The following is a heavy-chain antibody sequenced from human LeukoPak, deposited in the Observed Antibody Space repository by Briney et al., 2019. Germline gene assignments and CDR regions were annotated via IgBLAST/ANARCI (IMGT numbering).Heavy chain of an antibody. J-gene: IGHJ3*02. CDR1: GYTFTGYY. CDR3: ARDGYYDFWSGYYKGNAFDI. D-gene: IGHD3-3*01. CDR2: INPNSGGT. Sequence: GASVKVSCKASGYTFTGYYMHWVRQAPGQGLEWMGWINPNSGGTNYAQKFQGRVTMTRDTSISTAYMELSRLRSDDTAVYYCARDGYYDFWSGYYKGNAFDIWGQGTMVTVSS. V-gene: IGHV1-2*02.